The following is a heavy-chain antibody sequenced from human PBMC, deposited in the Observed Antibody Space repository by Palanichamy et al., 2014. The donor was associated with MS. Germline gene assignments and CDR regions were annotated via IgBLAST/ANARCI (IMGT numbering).Heavy chain of an antibody. CDR1: GFTFSSYG. V-gene: IGHV3-30*18. CDR3: AKEINRYYDFRSGPIDY. CDR2: ISYDGSNK. Sequence: GFTFSSYGMHWVRQAPGKGLEWVAVISYDGSNKYYADSVKGRFTISRDNSKNTLYLQMNSLRAEDTAVYYCAKEINRYYDFRSGPIDYWGQGTLVTVSS. D-gene: IGHD3-3*01. J-gene: IGHJ4*02.